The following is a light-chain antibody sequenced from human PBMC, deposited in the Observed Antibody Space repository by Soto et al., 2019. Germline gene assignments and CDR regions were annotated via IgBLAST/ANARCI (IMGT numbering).Light chain of an antibody. CDR2: GVT. Sequence: QSALAHRASLSGSPRQSITISCTGTSSDIGAQDDVSWYQQHPGKVPKLLIYGVTDRPSGISNRFSGSKSGNVASLTISGLQAEDEADYYCCSYTSYLTPYVVETGTKVTVL. CDR3: CSYTSYLTPYV. J-gene: IGLJ1*01. V-gene: IGLV2-14*03. CDR1: SSDIGAQDD.